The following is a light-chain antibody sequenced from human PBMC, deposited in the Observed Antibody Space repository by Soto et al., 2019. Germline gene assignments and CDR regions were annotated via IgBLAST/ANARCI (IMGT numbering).Light chain of an antibody. CDR2: EVS. J-gene: IGLJ1*01. Sequence: QSVLTQPASVSGSPGQSITISCTGTSSDIGGHNYVSWYQHHPGEAPKLIIYEVSDRPSGVFHRFSGSKSGNTASLTISGLQAEDEADYYCSSYTSRGVFGPGTKVTLL. V-gene: IGLV2-14*01. CDR1: SSDIGGHNY. CDR3: SSYTSRGV.